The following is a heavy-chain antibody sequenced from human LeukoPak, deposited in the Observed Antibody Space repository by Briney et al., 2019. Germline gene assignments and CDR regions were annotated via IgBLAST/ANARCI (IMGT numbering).Heavy chain of an antibody. D-gene: IGHD1-1*01. CDR3: ASRTLHTLYYFDY. CDR1: GGSFSGYY. J-gene: IGHJ4*02. Sequence: PSETLSLTCAVYGGSFSGYYWSWIRQPPGKGLEWIGEINHSGSTNYNPSLKSRVTISVDTSKNQFSLKLSSVTAADTAVYYCASRTLHTLYYFDYWGQGTLVTVSS. V-gene: IGHV4-34*01. CDR2: INHSGST.